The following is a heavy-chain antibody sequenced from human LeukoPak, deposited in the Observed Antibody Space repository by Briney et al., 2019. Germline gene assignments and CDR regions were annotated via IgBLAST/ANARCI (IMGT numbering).Heavy chain of an antibody. CDR3: AREIVVVTANFDY. D-gene: IGHD2-21*02. J-gene: IGHJ4*02. Sequence: PGGSLRLSCAASGFSFSSYAMNWVRQTPGKGLEWVSVIGGGGGTTYYADSVKGRFTISRDNSKNTLYLQMNSLRAEDTAVYYCAREIVVVTANFDYWGQGTLVTVSS. CDR1: GFSFSSYA. V-gene: IGHV3-23*01. CDR2: IGGGGGTT.